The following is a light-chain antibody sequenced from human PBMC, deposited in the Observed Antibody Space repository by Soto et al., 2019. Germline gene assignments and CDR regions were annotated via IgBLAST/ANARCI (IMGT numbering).Light chain of an antibody. CDR2: GAS. CDR3: QQYGSSCT. J-gene: IGKJ3*01. Sequence: EIVLTQSPGTLSLSPGERATLSCRASQSVSSSYLAWYQQKPGQAPRLLIYGASSRATGIPDRFSGSGSGTYFTITISRLEPEAFAVYYCQQYGSSCTFGPGTKVDIK. CDR1: QSVSSSY. V-gene: IGKV3-20*01.